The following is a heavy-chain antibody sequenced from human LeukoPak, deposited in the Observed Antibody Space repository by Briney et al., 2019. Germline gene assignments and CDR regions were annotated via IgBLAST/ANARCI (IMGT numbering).Heavy chain of an antibody. D-gene: IGHD1-26*01. CDR3: AKEWELLGFDY. CDR2: ISWNSGSI. V-gene: IGHV3-9*01. Sequence: GRSLRLSCAASGFTFDDYATHWVRQAPGKGLEWVSGISWNSGSIGYADSVKGRFTISRDNAKNSLYLQMNSLRAEDTALYYCAKEWELLGFDYWGQGTLVTVSS. J-gene: IGHJ4*02. CDR1: GFTFDDYA.